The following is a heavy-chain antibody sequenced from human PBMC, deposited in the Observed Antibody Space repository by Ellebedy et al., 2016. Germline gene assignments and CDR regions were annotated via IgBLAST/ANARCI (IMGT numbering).Heavy chain of an antibody. D-gene: IGHD2-2*01. V-gene: IGHV3-9*01. Sequence: SLKISXAASGFTFDDYAMHWVRQAPGKGLEWVSGISWNSGSRGYADSVKGRFTISRDNAKNSLYLQMDSLRAEDTALYYCAKAQGAAIGGGILGYWGQGTLVTVSS. J-gene: IGHJ4*02. CDR2: ISWNSGSR. CDR1: GFTFDDYA. CDR3: AKAQGAAIGGGILGY.